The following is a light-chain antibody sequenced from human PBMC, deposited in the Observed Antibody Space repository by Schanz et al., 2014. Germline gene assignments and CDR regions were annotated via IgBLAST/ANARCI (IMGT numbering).Light chain of an antibody. CDR2: GAS. Sequence: DIVLTQSPGTLSLSPGQRATLSCRASQSVTSTYVAWYQQKPGQAPRLLIYGASSRASGIPDRFSGSGSGTEFTLTISSLEPEDFAVYYCQRRSSWPPYTFGLGTKLEIK. CDR1: QSVTSTY. J-gene: IGKJ2*01. V-gene: IGKV3D-20*02. CDR3: QRRSSWPPYT.